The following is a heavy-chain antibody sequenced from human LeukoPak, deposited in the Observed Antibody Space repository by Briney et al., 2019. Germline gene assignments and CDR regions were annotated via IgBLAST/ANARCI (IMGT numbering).Heavy chain of an antibody. Sequence: GGSLRLSCAASGFTFSNAWMSWVRQAPGKGLEWVGRIKSKTDGGTTDYAAPVEGRFTISRDDSKNTVYLQMNSLRAEDTAVYYCTTAAEYNYDSSAYYQYDYWGQGTLVTVSS. CDR2: IKSKTDGGTT. J-gene: IGHJ4*02. D-gene: IGHD3-22*01. CDR1: GFTFSNAW. CDR3: TTAAEYNYDSSAYYQYDY. V-gene: IGHV3-15*01.